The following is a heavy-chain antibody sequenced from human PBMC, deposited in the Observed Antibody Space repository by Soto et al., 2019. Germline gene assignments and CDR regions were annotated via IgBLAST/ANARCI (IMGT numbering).Heavy chain of an antibody. J-gene: IGHJ4*02. CDR3: ARSPRSSPYFDY. V-gene: IGHV5-51*01. CDR1: GYSFGNYW. Sequence: GESLKISCQASGYSFGNYWIGWVRQMPGKGLEWMAIINPGDHETRYSPSFHGKVTISADRSINTAYLQWNSLEASDTAFYFCARSPRSSPYFDYWGQGALVTVSS. D-gene: IGHD6-13*01. CDR2: INPGDHET.